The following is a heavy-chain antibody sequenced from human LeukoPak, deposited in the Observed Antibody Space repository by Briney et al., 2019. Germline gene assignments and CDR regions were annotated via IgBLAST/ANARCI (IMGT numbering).Heavy chain of an antibody. CDR2: INPNSGGT. V-gene: IGHV1-2*02. Sequence: ASVKVSCKASGYTFTGFFIHWVRQAPGQGLEWMGWINPNSGGTNYAQKFQGRVTMTRDTSISTAYMELSRLRSDDTAVYYCARDERYDSSGYPFDYWGQGTLVTVSS. CDR3: ARDERYDSSGYPFDY. J-gene: IGHJ4*02. CDR1: GYTFTGFF. D-gene: IGHD3-22*01.